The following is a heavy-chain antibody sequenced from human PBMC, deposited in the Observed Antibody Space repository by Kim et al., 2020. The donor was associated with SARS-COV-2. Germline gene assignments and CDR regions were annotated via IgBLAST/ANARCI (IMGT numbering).Heavy chain of an antibody. Sequence: GGSLRLSCTTSGFTFFGHAMSWVRQAPGKGLEWVSSIDGIDGTTYYVDSVRGRFSISRDDSRNTLYLQMSALRADDTATYYCLKGGWGWIWDYWGQGTLVTVSS. V-gene: IGHV3-23*01. D-gene: IGHD2-21*01. CDR2: IDGIDGTT. CDR1: GFTFFGHA. CDR3: LKGGWGWIWDY. J-gene: IGHJ4*02.